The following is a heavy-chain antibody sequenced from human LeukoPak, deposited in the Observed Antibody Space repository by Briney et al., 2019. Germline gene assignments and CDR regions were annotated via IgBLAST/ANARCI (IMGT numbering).Heavy chain of an antibody. V-gene: IGHV1-69*13. CDR2: IIPIFGTA. Sequence: ASVKVSCKASGGTFSSYAISWVRQAPGQGLEWMGGIIPIFGTANYAQKFQGRVTITADESTSTAYMELSSLRSEDTAVYYCASSYYDSSGYPIDYWGQGTLVTVSS. D-gene: IGHD3-22*01. CDR1: GGTFSSYA. J-gene: IGHJ4*02. CDR3: ASSYYDSSGYPIDY.